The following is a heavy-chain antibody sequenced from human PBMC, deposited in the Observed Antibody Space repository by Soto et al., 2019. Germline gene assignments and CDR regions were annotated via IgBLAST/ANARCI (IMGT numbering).Heavy chain of an antibody. D-gene: IGHD2-15*01. CDR2: IYHSGNT. J-gene: IGHJ3*01. CDR3: ASNVAADDALDV. Sequence: KPSETLSLTCAVSGGSISSGGYSWTWIRQPPGKGLEWIGYIYHSGNTYYNPSLKSRVTISGDRSKNQFTLNLSSVTAADTAVYYCASNVAADDALDVCGQGTMVTVSS. CDR1: GGSISSGGYS. V-gene: IGHV4-30-2*01.